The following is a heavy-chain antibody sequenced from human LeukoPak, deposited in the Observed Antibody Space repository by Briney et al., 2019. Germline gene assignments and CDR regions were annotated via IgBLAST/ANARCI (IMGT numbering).Heavy chain of an antibody. CDR1: GFTFSSYG. CDR2: IRYDGSNK. V-gene: IGHV3-30*02. CDR3: AKDAYYYDSSGYQGDY. J-gene: IGHJ4*02. D-gene: IGHD3-22*01. Sequence: PGGSLRLSCAASGFTFSSYGMHRVRQAPGKGLEWVAFIRYDGSNKYYADSVKGRFTISRDNSKNTLYLQMNSLRAEDTAVYYCAKDAYYYDSSGYQGDYWGQGTLVTVSS.